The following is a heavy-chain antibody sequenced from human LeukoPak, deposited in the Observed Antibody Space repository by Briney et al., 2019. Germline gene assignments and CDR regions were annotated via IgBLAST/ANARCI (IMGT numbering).Heavy chain of an antibody. CDR1: GGSFSGYY. J-gene: IGHJ4*02. CDR2: INHSGST. Sequence: SETLSLTCAVYGGSFSGYYWSWIRQPPGKGLEWIGEINHSGSTNYNPSLKSRVTISVNTSKNQFSLKLSSVTAADTAVYYCARSSGYDWGDYWGQGTLVTVSS. V-gene: IGHV4-34*01. CDR3: ARSSGYDWGDY. D-gene: IGHD5-12*01.